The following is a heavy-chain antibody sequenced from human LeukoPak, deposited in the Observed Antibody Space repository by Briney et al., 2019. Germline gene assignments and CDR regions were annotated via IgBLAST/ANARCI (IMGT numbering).Heavy chain of an antibody. CDR1: GGSISSGSYY. J-gene: IGHJ4*02. CDR2: IYRSGST. V-gene: IGHV4-61*02. D-gene: IGHD5-18*01. CDR3: ARGFEGYSYGLYVFDF. Sequence: SETLSLTCTVSGGSISSGSYYWSWIRQPAGKGLEWVGRIYRSGSTNYNPSLTSRVTMSVDTPKNQFSLKLRSVTAADTAVYYCARGFEGYSYGLYVFDFWGQGTLVTVSS.